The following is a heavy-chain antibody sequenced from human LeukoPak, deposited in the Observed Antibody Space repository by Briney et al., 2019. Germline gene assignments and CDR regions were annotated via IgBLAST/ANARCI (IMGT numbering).Heavy chain of an antibody. CDR1: GGTFDDYA. D-gene: IGHD3-9*01. V-gene: IGHV3-9*01. J-gene: IGHJ4*02. CDR3: ATGNDILTSFYE. Sequence: GGSLRLSCVLSGGTFDDYAMHWVRQSPGRGLEWVSGISWNSVDVVYTASVRGRFTISRDNAKNSSYLQMNNLRPEDTALYYCATGNDILTSFYEWGLGTLVTVSS. CDR2: ISWNSVDV.